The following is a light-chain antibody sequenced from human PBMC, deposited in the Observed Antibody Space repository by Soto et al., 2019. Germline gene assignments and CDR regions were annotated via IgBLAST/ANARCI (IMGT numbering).Light chain of an antibody. CDR2: EAS. CDR1: QQMSNY. CDR3: QQYDRVPLT. Sequence: DIEMTQSPSFLSASVGDRVTITCQASQQMSNYLTWYQQKPGKAPKLLIYEASILETGVPSRFSGHGSGTDFTFIISNLQPEDVAIYYCQQYDRVPLTFGQGTRLEMK. V-gene: IGKV1-33*01. J-gene: IGKJ5*01.